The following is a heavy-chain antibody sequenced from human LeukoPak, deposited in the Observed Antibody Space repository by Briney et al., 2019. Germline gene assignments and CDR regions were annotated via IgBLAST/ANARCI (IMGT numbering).Heavy chain of an antibody. CDR2: ISYDGSNK. D-gene: IGHD1-20*01. CDR3: AKDLTGTTHYYYYMDV. Sequence: GGSLRLSCAASGFTFSSYAMHWVRQVPGKGLEWVAVISYDGSNKYYADSVKGRFTISRDNSKNTLYLQMNSLRAEDTAVYYCAKDLTGTTHYYYYMDVWGKGTTVTVSS. J-gene: IGHJ6*03. CDR1: GFTFSSYA. V-gene: IGHV3-30*04.